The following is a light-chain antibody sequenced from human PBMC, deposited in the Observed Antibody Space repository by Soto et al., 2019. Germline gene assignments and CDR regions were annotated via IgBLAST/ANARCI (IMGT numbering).Light chain of an antibody. CDR1: QSVLYSSNNKNY. CDR3: QQYYSTPYT. CDR2: WAS. V-gene: IGKV4-1*01. Sequence: DIVVTQSPDSLAVSLGERATINCKSSQSVLYSSNNKNYLAWYQQKPGQPPKLLIYWASTRESGVPDRFSGSGSGPDFTLTISSLQAEDVAVYYCQQYYSTPYTFGQGTKLEIK. J-gene: IGKJ2*01.